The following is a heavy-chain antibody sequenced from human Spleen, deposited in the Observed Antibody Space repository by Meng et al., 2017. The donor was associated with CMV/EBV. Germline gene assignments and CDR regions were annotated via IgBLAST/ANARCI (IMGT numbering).Heavy chain of an antibody. CDR3: AKDLGITMVRGVHFDY. Sequence: QVQLVESGXGVVQPGGALRLSXAASGFTFSSYDMHWVSQAPGKGLEWVAFIRYDGSNKYYADSVKGRFTISRDNSKNTLYLQMNSLRAEDTAVYYCAKDLGITMVRGVHFDYWGQGPLVTVSS. J-gene: IGHJ4*02. CDR1: GFTFSSYD. V-gene: IGHV3-30*02. D-gene: IGHD3-10*01. CDR2: IRYDGSNK.